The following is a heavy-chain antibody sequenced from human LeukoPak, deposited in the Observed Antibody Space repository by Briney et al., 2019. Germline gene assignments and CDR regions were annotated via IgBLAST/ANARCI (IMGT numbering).Heavy chain of an antibody. Sequence: RGESLKISCKGAGYSFTRHWIGWVRQMPGKGLEWMGIINPGDSDTRYSPSSQGQVTISADKSINTAYLQWSSLKASDTAMYYCARAGSCGANCYSVGWFDAWGQGTLVTVSS. D-gene: IGHD2-21*02. V-gene: IGHV5-51*01. CDR3: ARAGSCGANCYSVGWFDA. CDR2: INPGDSDT. J-gene: IGHJ5*02. CDR1: GYSFTRHW.